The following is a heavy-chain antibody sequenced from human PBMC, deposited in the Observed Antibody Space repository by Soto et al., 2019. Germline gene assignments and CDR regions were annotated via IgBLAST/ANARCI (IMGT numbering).Heavy chain of an antibody. V-gene: IGHV3-20*01. D-gene: IGHD1-1*01. J-gene: IGHJ2*01. CDR2: ISGSGVNA. Sequence: EVQLVESGGSVIRPGGSLRLSCAASGFAFQNHGMAWVRQVPGKGLEWVAGISGSGVNAGYADSVKGGFTISRDNGDNSLYLEINNLGVEDTALYHCARKPHWQYWYFDLWGRGTLVTVSS. CDR1: GFAFQNHG. CDR3: ARKPHWQYWYFDL.